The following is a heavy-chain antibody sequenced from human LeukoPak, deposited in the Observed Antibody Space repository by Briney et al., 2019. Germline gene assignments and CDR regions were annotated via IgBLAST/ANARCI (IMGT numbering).Heavy chain of an antibody. CDR1: GGSLSNYY. V-gene: IGHV4-59*01. D-gene: IGHD3-22*01. J-gene: IGHJ4*02. Sequence: PETLSLTCTVSGGSLSNYYWSWIRQPPGKGLEWIGYIFYSGSTNFNPSLKSRGTISVDTSKNQFSLELSSVTAADTAVYYCARAHYYDSSGYLPTWGQGALVTVSS. CDR3: ARAHYYDSSGYLPT. CDR2: IFYSGST.